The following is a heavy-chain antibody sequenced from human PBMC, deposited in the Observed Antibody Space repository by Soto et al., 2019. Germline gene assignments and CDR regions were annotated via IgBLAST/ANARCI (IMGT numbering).Heavy chain of an antibody. CDR1: GGSISSGGHY. V-gene: IGHV4-31*03. D-gene: IGHD3-22*01. J-gene: IGHJ4*02. Sequence: QVQLQESGPGLVKPSQTLSLTCTVSGGSISSGGHYWSWIRQHPGKALEWIGYIYYSGSTYYNPSLKSRVTISVDTSKNQFSLKLSSVTAADTAVYYCARDSSGYYGGLAYWGQGTLVTVSS. CDR2: IYYSGST. CDR3: ARDSSGYYGGLAY.